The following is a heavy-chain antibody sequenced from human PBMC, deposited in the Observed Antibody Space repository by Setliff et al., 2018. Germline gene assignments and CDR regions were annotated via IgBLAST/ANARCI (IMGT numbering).Heavy chain of an antibody. CDR1: GGSISSYD. CDR3: AKGGTYRYFDF. V-gene: IGHV4-59*01. D-gene: IGHD1-26*01. CDR2: VYYSGTA. J-gene: IGHJ4*02. Sequence: SETLSLTCTVSGGSISSYDWSWIRQPPGKGLEFIGYVYYSGTAKYDPSLESRAIMSVDASKNQISLKLNSVTAADTAVYYCAKGGTYRYFDFWGQGALVTVSS.